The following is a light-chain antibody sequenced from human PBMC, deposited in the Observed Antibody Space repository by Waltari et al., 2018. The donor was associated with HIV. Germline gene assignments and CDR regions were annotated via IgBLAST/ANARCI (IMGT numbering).Light chain of an antibody. J-gene: IGLJ1*01. CDR2: GNT. CDR3: QSYDSGLSAYV. V-gene: IGLV1-40*01. Sequence: QSVLTQPPSLSGAPGQRLTISSTGSSLIIGAGEAVHWFQQLPGTAPKLLIYGNTNRPSGVPDRFSGSKSGTSASLAITGLQAEDEGDYYCQSYDSGLSAYVFGTGTKVTVL. CDR1: SLIIGAGEA.